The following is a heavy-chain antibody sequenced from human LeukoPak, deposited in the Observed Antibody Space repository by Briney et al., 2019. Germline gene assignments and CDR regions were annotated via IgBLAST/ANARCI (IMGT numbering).Heavy chain of an antibody. J-gene: IGHJ6*02. D-gene: IGHD3-9*01. CDR2: ISGSGGST. V-gene: IGHV3-23*01. CDR1: GFPFSSYA. Sequence: SLRLSCAASGFPFSSYAMSWVRQAPGKGLEWVSAISGSGGSTYYADSEKGRFTISRDNSKNTLYLQMNSLRAEDTAVYYCAKDHYDILTGYSGSYYYYGMDVWGQGTTVTVSS. CDR3: AKDHYDILTGYSGSYYYYGMDV.